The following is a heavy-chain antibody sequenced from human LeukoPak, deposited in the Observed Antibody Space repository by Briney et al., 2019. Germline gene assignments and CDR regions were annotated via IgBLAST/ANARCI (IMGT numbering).Heavy chain of an antibody. J-gene: IGHJ5*02. D-gene: IGHD3-9*01. CDR2: SRNKANSYTT. V-gene: IGHV3-72*01. CDR1: GFTFSDQF. CDR3: ARVNNYDILAGYYSEGWFDP. Sequence: QPGGSLRLSCAASGFTFSDQFMDWVRQAPGKGMEWVGRSRNKANSYTTEYAASVKGRFTIPRDDSKNSLYLQMNSLKTEDTAVYYCARVNNYDILAGYYSEGWFDPWGQGTLVTVSS.